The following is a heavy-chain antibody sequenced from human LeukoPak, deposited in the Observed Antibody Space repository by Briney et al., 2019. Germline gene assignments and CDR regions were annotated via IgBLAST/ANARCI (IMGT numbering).Heavy chain of an antibody. CDR1: GFIISHYG. J-gene: IGHJ4*02. CDR3: VRVYDGAYRLDH. CDR2: ILSCLNTI. V-gene: IGHV3-48*02. Sequence: GGSLRLSCAASGFIISHYGMNWVRQAQGKGLEWLSFILSCLNTIYYSHSLKAPFTISRHHGNNSLSLQMSSLRDEDTAIYYCVRVYDGAYRLDHWGQGTLVTVSS. D-gene: IGHD5/OR15-5a*01.